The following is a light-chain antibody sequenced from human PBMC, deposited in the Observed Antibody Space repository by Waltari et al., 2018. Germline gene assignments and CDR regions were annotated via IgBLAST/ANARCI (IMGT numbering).Light chain of an antibody. CDR1: QGVGRI. CDR3: QKYGTLPAT. J-gene: IGKJ1*01. V-gene: IGKV3-20*01. CDR2: DAS. Sequence: EIVLTPSPGTLSLSPGERAPLSCRATQGVGRILAWYQQKPGQAPRLLIYDASSRATGIPDRFSGSGYGTDFSLTISRLEPEDFAVYYCQKYGTLPATFGQGTKVEIK.